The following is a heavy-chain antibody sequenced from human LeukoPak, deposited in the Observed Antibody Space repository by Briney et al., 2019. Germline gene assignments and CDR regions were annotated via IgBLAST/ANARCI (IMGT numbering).Heavy chain of an antibody. D-gene: IGHD7-27*01. CDR1: GGSISSYY. CDR2: IYYTGST. Sequence: SETLSLTCTVSGGSISSYYWSWIRQPPGKGLEWIGYIYYTGSTKYNPSLKSRVTISVDTSKNQFSVKLSSVTAADTSVYYCARLNNWGSEYYFDYWSQGTLVTVSS. CDR3: ARLNNWGSEYYFDY. J-gene: IGHJ4*02. V-gene: IGHV4-59*08.